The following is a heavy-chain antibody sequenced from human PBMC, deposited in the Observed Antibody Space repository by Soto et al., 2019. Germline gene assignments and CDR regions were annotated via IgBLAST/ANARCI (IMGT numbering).Heavy chain of an antibody. Sequence: EVQLLESGGGLVQPGGSLRLSCAASGFTFSSYAMSWVRQAPGKGLEWVSAISGSGGSTYYADSVKGRFTISRDNSKNTLYLQMNSLRAEYTAVYYCAKVLGYCSGVSCYTRFDYWGQGTLVTVSS. V-gene: IGHV3-23*01. J-gene: IGHJ4*02. CDR2: ISGSGGST. CDR3: AKVLGYCSGVSCYTRFDY. D-gene: IGHD2-15*01. CDR1: GFTFSSYA.